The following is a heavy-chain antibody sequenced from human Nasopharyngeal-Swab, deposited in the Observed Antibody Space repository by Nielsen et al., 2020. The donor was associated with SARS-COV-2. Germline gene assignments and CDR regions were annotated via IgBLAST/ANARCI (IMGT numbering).Heavy chain of an antibody. CDR3: ARGGRNSYGYVDP. J-gene: IGHJ5*02. CDR2: MNSDGSST. V-gene: IGHV3-74*01. Sequence: GGSLRLSCAASEFTFSWHWMHWVRQAPGKGLVWVSRMNSDGSSTTYADSVKGRFTISRDNAKNTLYLQMNSLRAEDTAVYYCARGGRNSYGYVDPWGQGTLVTVSS. D-gene: IGHD5-18*01. CDR1: EFTFSWHW.